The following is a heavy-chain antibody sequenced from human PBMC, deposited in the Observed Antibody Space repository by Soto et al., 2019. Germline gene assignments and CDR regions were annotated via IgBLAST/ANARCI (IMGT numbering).Heavy chain of an antibody. CDR2: IYWDDDK. V-gene: IGHV2-5*02. J-gene: IGHJ2*01. Sequence: QITLKESGPPLVKPTQTLTLTCTFSGFSLSTSGVGVGWIRQPPGKALEWLALIYWDDDKRYSPSLKSRLTIXXDXSXXQVVLTMTNMDPVDTATYYCAHRRRLREGYWYFDLWGRGTLVTVSS. D-gene: IGHD5-12*01. CDR3: AHRRRLREGYWYFDL. CDR1: GFSLSTSGVG.